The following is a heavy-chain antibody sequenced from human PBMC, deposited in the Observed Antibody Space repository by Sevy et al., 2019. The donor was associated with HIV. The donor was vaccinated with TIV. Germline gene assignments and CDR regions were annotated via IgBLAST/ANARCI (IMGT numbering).Heavy chain of an antibody. V-gene: IGHV3-23*01. CDR2: INGRGGSA. CDR1: GFTFSSYS. J-gene: IGHJ4*02. D-gene: IGHD1-26*01. Sequence: GGSLRLSCAASGFTFSSYSMNWVRQAPGKGLEWVSTINGRGGSAYYADSVKGRFTLSRDNSNNTVFLQMNRLRDEDTAVYYCARPTPRITPSSAAFFDYWGQGTLVTVSS. CDR3: ARPTPRITPSSAAFFDY.